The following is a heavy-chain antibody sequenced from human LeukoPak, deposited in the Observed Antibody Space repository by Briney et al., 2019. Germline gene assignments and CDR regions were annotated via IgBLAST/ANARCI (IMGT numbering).Heavy chain of an antibody. CDR2: INPNSGGT. CDR3: ARDSGYSYGLDV. J-gene: IGHJ6*04. Sequence: AASVKVSCKASGYTFTGYYMHWVRQAPGQGLEWMGWINPNSGGTNYAQKFQGRVTMTRDTSISTAYMELSRLRSDDTAVYYCARDSGYSYGLDVWGKGTTVTVSS. CDR1: GYTFTGYY. D-gene: IGHD5-18*01. V-gene: IGHV1-2*02.